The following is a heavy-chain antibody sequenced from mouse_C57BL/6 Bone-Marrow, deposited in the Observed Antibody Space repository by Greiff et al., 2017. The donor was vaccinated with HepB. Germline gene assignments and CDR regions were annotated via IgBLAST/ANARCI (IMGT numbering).Heavy chain of an antibody. J-gene: IGHJ4*01. D-gene: IGHD6-1*01. CDR1: GYSITSGYY. V-gene: IGHV3-6*01. CDR2: ISYDGSN. Sequence: EVKLMESGPGLVKPSQSLSLTCSVTGYSITSGYYWNWIRQFPGNKLEWMGYISYDGSNNYNPSLKNRISITRDTSKNQFFLKLNSVTTEDTATYYCARDVSPYYAMDYWGQGTSVTVSS. CDR3: ARDVSPYYAMDY.